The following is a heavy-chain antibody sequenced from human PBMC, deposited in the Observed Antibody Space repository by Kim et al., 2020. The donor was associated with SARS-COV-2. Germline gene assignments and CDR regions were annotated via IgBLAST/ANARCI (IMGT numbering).Heavy chain of an antibody. CDR2: IYYSGST. D-gene: IGHD3-10*01. V-gene: IGHV4-39*01. CDR1: GGSISSSSYY. Sequence: SETLSLTCTVSGGSISSSSYYWGWIRQPPGKGLEWIGSIYYSGSTYYNPSLKSRVTISVNTSKNQFSLKLSSVTAADTAVYYCARNWEGFGSGGQGDYWGQGTLVTVSS. J-gene: IGHJ4*02. CDR3: ARNWEGFGSGGQGDY.